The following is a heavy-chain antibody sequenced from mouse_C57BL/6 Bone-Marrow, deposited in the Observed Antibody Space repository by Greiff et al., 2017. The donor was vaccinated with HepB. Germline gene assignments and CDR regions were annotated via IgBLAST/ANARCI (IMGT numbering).Heavy chain of an antibody. Sequence: VKLQQSGAELARPGASVKMSCKASGYTFTSYTMHWVKQRPGQGLEWIGYINPSSGYTKYNQKFKDKATLTADKSSSTAYMQLSSLTSEDSAVYYCARPVRGWYFDVWGTGTTVTVSS. J-gene: IGHJ1*03. V-gene: IGHV1-4*01. CDR2: INPSSGYT. CDR3: ARPVRGWYFDV. CDR1: GYTFTSYT.